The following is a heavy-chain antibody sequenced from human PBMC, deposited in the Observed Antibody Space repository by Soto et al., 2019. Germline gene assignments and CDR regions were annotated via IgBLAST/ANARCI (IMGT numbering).Heavy chain of an antibody. Sequence: SETLSLTCTVSGGSISSGDYYWSWIRQPPGKGLEWIGEINHSGSTNYNPSLKSRVTISVDTSKNQFSLKLSSVTAADTAVYYCARVAGGYSLWNYGFFDYWGQGTLVTVSS. J-gene: IGHJ4*02. CDR3: ARVAGGYSLWNYGFFDY. CDR2: INHSGST. D-gene: IGHD1-7*01. CDR1: GGSISSGDYY. V-gene: IGHV4-30-4*01.